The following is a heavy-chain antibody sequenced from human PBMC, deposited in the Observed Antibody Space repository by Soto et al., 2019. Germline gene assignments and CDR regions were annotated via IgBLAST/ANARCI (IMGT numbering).Heavy chain of an antibody. CDR3: AAGGGIPLYY. J-gene: IGHJ4*02. V-gene: IGHV4-30-2*01. D-gene: IGHD5-18*01. CDR1: GGSISSGGYS. Sequence: QLQLQESGSGLVKPSQTLSLTCAVSGGSISSGGYSWSWIRQPPGKGLEWIGDIYHSGSTYYNPYLKRRVTISVDRPKTQLALKLTSVTAADTEGYYLAAGGGIPLYYWGQGTLVTVSS. CDR2: IYHSGST.